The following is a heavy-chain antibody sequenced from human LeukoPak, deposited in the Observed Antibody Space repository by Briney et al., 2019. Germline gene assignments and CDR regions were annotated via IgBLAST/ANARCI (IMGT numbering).Heavy chain of an antibody. J-gene: IGHJ3*02. CDR3: ATEGLGWVTFGGVIARDAFDI. V-gene: IGHV1-24*01. CDR1: GYTLTELS. D-gene: IGHD3-16*02. Sequence: ASVKVSCKVSGYTLTELSMHWVRQAPGKGLEWMGGFDPEDGETIYAQKFQGRVTMTEDTSTDTAYMELSSLRSEDTAVYYCATEGLGWVTFGGVIARDAFDIWGQGTMVTVSS. CDR2: FDPEDGET.